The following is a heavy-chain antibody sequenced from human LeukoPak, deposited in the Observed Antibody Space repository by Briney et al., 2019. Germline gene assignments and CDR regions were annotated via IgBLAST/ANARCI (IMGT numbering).Heavy chain of an antibody. Sequence: PSEAPSLTFAVYGGSFCGYYWRWIRPPPRKRLEWVGEINHSGSTNYNPSRKSRVTISVDTSKHQCSLKLSSVTAAGTAVYYCARPNEFGEALDYWGQGTLVTVSS. D-gene: IGHD3-10*01. CDR3: ARPNEFGEALDY. CDR2: INHSGST. J-gene: IGHJ4*02. V-gene: IGHV4-34*01. CDR1: GGSFCGYY.